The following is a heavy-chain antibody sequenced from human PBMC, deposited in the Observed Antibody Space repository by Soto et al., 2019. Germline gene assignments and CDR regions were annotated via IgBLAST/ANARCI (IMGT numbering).Heavy chain of an antibody. CDR2: MNPNNGNT. CDR1: GYTFTSYD. V-gene: IGHV1-8*01. Sequence: QVQLVQSGAEVKKPGASVKVSCKASGYTFTSYDINWVRQASGQGLEWMGWMNPNNGNTVYAEKFQGRVTMTRDTSMTTAYMDLSSLTSEDTATYYCVRVRSDSSWRQSGWFDPWDPGTLVNVSS. CDR3: VRVRSDSSWRQSGWFDP. J-gene: IGHJ5*02. D-gene: IGHD6-13*01.